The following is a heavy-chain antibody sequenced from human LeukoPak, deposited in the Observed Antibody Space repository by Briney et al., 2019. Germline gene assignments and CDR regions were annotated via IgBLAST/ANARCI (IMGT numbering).Heavy chain of an antibody. D-gene: IGHD1-26*01. CDR1: GFTFSSYG. Sequence: PGRSLRLSCAASGFTFSSYGMHWVRQAPGKGLEWVAVIWYDGSNKYYADSVKGRFTISRDNSKNTLYLQMNSLRAEDTAVYYCAKPPYTGSPYSFDYWGQGTLVTVSS. CDR3: AKPPYTGSPYSFDY. CDR2: IWYDGSNK. J-gene: IGHJ4*02. V-gene: IGHV3-33*06.